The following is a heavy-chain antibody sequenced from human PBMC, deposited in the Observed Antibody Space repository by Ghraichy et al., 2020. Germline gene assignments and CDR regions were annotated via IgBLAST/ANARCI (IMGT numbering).Heavy chain of an antibody. D-gene: IGHD1-26*01. J-gene: IGHJ4*02. CDR2: ISGSGGST. CDR3: AKSPTTQWVEGVYYFDY. V-gene: IGHV3-23*01. Sequence: GGSLRLSCAASGFTFSSYAMSWVRQAPGKGLEWVSAISGSGGSTYYADSVKGRFTISRDNSKNTLYLQMNSLRAEDTAVYYCAKSPTTQWVEGVYYFDYWGQGTLVTVSS. CDR1: GFTFSSYA.